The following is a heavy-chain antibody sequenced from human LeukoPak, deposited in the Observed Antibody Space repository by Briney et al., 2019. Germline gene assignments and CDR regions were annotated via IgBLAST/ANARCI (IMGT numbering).Heavy chain of an antibody. CDR3: ARDERYDSSGYPFDY. J-gene: IGHJ4*02. CDR2: IIPNSGDA. CDR1: GYTFTGYF. D-gene: IGHD3-22*01. V-gene: IGHV1-2*02. Sequence: ASLKVSCKASGYTFTGYFMHWVRQAPGQGLEWMGWIIPNSGDANYAQKFQGRVTMTRDTSISTAYMELSRLRSDDTAVYYCARDERYDSSGYPFDYWGQGTLVTVSS.